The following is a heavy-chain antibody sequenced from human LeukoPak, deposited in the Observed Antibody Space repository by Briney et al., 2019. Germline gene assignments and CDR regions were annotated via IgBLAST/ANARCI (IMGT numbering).Heavy chain of an antibody. CDR3: ATTHGSGDFNWFDP. Sequence: SETLSLTCTVSGGSISSGSYYWSWIRQPAGKGLEWIGYIYYSGSTNYNPSLKSRVTISVDTSKNQFSLKLSSVTAADTAVYYCATTHGSGDFNWFDPWGQGTLVTVSS. J-gene: IGHJ5*02. D-gene: IGHD4-17*01. CDR2: IYYSGST. CDR1: GGSISSGSYY. V-gene: IGHV4-61*10.